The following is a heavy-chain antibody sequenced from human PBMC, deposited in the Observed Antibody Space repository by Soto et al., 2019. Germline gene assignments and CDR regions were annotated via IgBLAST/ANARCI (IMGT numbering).Heavy chain of an antibody. Sequence: QVQLVQYGAEVKKPGASVKVSCKASGYTFTGYYMHWGQQAGGQGREWMGIVDTSRASYPQKFQDGVYMISDGSTSTVYMELSRLRTEDTAVYYCARYFLGFASRPRTNMDVWGEGTTVIVSS. CDR3: ARYFLGFASRPRTNMDV. D-gene: IGHD3-10*01. CDR2: VDTSRA. CDR1: GYTFTGYY. J-gene: IGHJ6*04. V-gene: IGHV1-46*01.